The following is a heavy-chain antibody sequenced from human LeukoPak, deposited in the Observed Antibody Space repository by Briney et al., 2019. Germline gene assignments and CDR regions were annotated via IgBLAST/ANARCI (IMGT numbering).Heavy chain of an antibody. CDR1: GFTFSNAW. V-gene: IGHV3-15*01. J-gene: IGHJ6*03. CDR2: IKSKTDGGTT. CDR3: TTDRDQLLLYYYYYMDV. D-gene: IGHD2-15*01. Sequence: PGGSLRLSCAASGFTFSNAWMSWVRQAPGKGLEWVGRIKSKTDGGTTDYAAPVKFRFTSSRDDSKNTLYLQMNSLKTEDTGVYYCTTDRDQLLLYYYYYMDVWGKGTTVTVSS.